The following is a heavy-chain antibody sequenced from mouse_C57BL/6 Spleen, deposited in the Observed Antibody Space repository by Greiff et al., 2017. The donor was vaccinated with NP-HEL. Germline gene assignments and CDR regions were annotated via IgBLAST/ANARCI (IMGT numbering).Heavy chain of an antibody. Sequence: VQLQQPGAELVKPGASVKLSCKASGYTFTSYWMHWVKQRPGQGLEWIGMIHPNSGSTNYNEKFKSKATLTVDKSSSTAYMQLSSLTSEDSAVYYCARVRIYDGYLDYWGQGTTLTVAS. CDR2: IHPNSGST. D-gene: IGHD2-3*01. CDR1: GYTFTSYW. V-gene: IGHV1-64*01. CDR3: ARVRIYDGYLDY. J-gene: IGHJ2*01.